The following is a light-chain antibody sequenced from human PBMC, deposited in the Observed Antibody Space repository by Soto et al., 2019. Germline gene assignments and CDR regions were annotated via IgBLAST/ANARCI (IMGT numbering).Light chain of an antibody. CDR1: QSVNSN. CDR3: QQYNNWPRT. Sequence: EIVMTQSPSTVSVSPGERATLSCRASQSVNSNLAWYQQKPGQAPRLLIYGASTRATGIPARFSGSGSGTESTLTISSLQSEDFAVYYCQQYNNWPRTFGQGTKVDMK. V-gene: IGKV3-15*01. CDR2: GAS. J-gene: IGKJ1*01.